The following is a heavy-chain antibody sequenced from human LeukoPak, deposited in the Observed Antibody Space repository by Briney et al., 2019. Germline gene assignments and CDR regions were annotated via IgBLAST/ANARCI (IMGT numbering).Heavy chain of an antibody. J-gene: IGHJ5*02. CDR3: ALGSGNSWFDP. Sequence: SETLSLTCTVSGGSISSGDYYWSWIRQPPGKGREWIGYIYYSASTYYHPSLQSRVTISVDTSKNQCSLKLSSVTAAGTAVYYSALGSGNSWFDPWGQGTLVTVSS. V-gene: IGHV4-30-4*01. CDR2: IYYSAST. CDR1: GGSISSGDYY. D-gene: IGHD3-10*01.